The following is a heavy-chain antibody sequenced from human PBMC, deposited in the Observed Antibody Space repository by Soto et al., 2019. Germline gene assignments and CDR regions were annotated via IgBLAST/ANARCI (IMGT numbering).Heavy chain of an antibody. D-gene: IGHD6-13*01. CDR1: GFTFSNFA. J-gene: IGHJ6*03. CDR2: ITGSTGTT. V-gene: IGHV3-23*01. CDR3: ARDTSSSPYYMDV. Sequence: GGSLRLSCAASGFTFSNFAMSWVRHAPGKGLEWVSEITGSTGTTYYADSVRGRFIISRDNSQNTLHLQMNSLRPEDTAVYYCARDTSSSPYYMDVWGKGTTVTVSS.